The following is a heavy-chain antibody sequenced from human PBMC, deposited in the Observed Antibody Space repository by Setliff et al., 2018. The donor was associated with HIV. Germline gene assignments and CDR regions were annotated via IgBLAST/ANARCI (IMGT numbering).Heavy chain of an antibody. CDR1: GGSFSSYY. Sequence: SETLSLTCAVYGGSFSSYYWIWIRQPPGKGLEWIGEINHSGSTAYNPSLKSRVTISVDTSKNQFSLKVNSVTAADTAVYYCATDGGLWFGRHSYLQNWGQGTLVTVSS. J-gene: IGHJ1*01. CDR3: ATDGGLWFGRHSYLQN. V-gene: IGHV4-34*01. D-gene: IGHD3-10*01. CDR2: INHSGST.